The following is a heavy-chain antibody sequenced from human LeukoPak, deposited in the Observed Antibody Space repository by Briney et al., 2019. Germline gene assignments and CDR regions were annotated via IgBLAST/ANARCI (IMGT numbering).Heavy chain of an antibody. CDR3: AKDRVAAAGTIDY. Sequence: GGSLRLSCAASGFTFSSYWMSWVRQAPGKGLEWVAFIRYDGSNKYYADSVKGRFTISRDNSKNTLYLQMNSLRAEDTAVYYCAKDRVAAAGTIDYWGQGTLVTVSS. V-gene: IGHV3-30*02. CDR1: GFTFSSYW. CDR2: IRYDGSNK. D-gene: IGHD6-13*01. J-gene: IGHJ4*02.